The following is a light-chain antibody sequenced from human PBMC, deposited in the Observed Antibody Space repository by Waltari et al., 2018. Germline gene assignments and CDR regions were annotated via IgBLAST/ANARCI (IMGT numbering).Light chain of an antibody. Sequence: DIQMTQSPSTLSASLVDRVTITCRASQSISSWLAWYQQKPGKAPKLLIYKASTLGRGIPSRFSGSGSGTEFTLTISSLQPDDFATYYCQQYNTNSPWTFGQGTKVEIK. CDR1: QSISSW. CDR2: KAS. CDR3: QQYNTNSPWT. V-gene: IGKV1-5*03. J-gene: IGKJ1*01.